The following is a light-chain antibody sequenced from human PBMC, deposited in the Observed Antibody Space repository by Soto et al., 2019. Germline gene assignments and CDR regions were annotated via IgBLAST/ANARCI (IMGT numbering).Light chain of an antibody. CDR1: SSDVGGYNY. V-gene: IGLV2-14*01. CDR3: TSYTSSITYV. Sequence: QSALTQPASVSGSPGQSITISCTGTSSDVGGYNYVSWYQQHPGKAPKLMIYEVSNRPSGVSNRFSGSKSGNTASLTISGLQAEDEADYYCTSYTSSITYVFGXGTKVTVL. CDR2: EVS. J-gene: IGLJ1*01.